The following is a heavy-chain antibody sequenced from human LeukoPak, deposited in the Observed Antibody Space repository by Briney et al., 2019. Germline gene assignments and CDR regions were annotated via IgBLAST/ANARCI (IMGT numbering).Heavy chain of an antibody. CDR1: GFTFSDYW. Sequence: GGSLRLSCTVSGFTFSDYWMRWVRQAPGKGLEWVASINKDASEVQYVASVKGRFTISRDNAKNSVYLQMTSLGAEDTAVYYCATYTQYFATPGTDYWGLGTLVTVSS. CDR2: INKDASEV. D-gene: IGHD6-13*01. V-gene: IGHV3-7*01. CDR3: ATYTQYFATPGTDY. J-gene: IGHJ4*02.